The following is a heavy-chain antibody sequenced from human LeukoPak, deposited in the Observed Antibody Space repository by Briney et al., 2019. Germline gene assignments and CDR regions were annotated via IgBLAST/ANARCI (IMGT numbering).Heavy chain of an antibody. D-gene: IGHD2-2*01. CDR1: GFTFSSYG. CDR2: IWYDGSNK. J-gene: IGHJ4*02. CDR3: AREAYGVVVPAATFDY. V-gene: IGHV3-33*08. Sequence: GGSLRLSCAASGFTFSSYGMHWVRQAPGKGLEWVAVIWYDGSNKYYADSVKGRFTISRDNSKNTLYLQMNSLRAEDTAVYYCAREAYGVVVPAATFDYWGQGTLVTVSS.